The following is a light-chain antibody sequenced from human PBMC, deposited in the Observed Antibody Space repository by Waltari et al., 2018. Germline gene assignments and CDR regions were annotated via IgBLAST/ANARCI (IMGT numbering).Light chain of an antibody. CDR1: TSHIGITY. V-gene: IGLV1-47*01. J-gene: IGLJ3*02. CDR3: AAWDDSLSTWV. Sequence: QSVLTQPPSASGTPGQRVSISCSGSTSHIGITYAHWYQQFPGAAPNLLIYRDNERPSGVPDRLSGSKSGTSASLAISGLRSEDEADYFCAAWDDSLSTWVFGGGTKLTVL. CDR2: RDN.